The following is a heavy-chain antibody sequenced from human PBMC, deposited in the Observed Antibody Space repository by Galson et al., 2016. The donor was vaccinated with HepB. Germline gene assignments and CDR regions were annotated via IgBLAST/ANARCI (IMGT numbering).Heavy chain of an antibody. V-gene: IGHV1-69*13. Sequence: SVKVSCKASGGMFSSYAISWVRQAPGQGLEWMGGIIPIFDSANYAQNFQGRVTITADESTSTTYMELSSLRSEDTAVYYCARGGTYFGSGTYRLDYWGQGTLVTVSS. CDR1: GGMFSSYA. J-gene: IGHJ4*02. CDR3: ARGGTYFGSGTYRLDY. D-gene: IGHD3-10*01. CDR2: IIPIFDSA.